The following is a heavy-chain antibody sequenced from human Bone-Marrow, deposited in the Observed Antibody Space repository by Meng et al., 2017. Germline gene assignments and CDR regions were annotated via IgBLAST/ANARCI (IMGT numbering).Heavy chain of an antibody. D-gene: IGHD4-17*01. V-gene: IGHV3-53*04. CDR3: ATSLYGDYVHFDH. J-gene: IGHJ4*02. CDR2: LYSGGRT. Sequence: EVQLVESGGGLVQPGGSLRLSCAASGFSVSNNYMSWVRQAPAKGLEWVSVLYSGGRTFYADSVKGRFSISRHNSDNMLYLQMNSLRPEDTAVYFCATSLYGDYVHFDHWGQGTLVTVSS. CDR1: GFSVSNNY.